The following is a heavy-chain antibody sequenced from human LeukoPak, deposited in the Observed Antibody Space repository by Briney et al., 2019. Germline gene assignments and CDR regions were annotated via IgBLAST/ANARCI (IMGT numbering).Heavy chain of an antibody. V-gene: IGHV3-23*01. CDR1: GXXISSYA. D-gene: IGHD3-3*01. Sequence: GGSLRLSCAVSGXXISSYAMSWVRQAPXXXXXXXSAMSGSAGNTYYADSVKGRITILRDNSKNMLYLEMNSLRAEDTAVYYCARDGERFLEWSPPLGYWGQGTLVTVSS. CDR2: MSGSAGNT. J-gene: IGHJ4*02. CDR3: ARDGERFLEWSPPLGY.